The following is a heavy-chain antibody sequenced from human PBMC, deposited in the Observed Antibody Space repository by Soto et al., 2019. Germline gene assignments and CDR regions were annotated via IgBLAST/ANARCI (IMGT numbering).Heavy chain of an antibody. J-gene: IGHJ4*02. D-gene: IGHD1-26*01. CDR3: ATDHSGSGSYYYFDY. Sequence: ASVKVSCKVSGYTLTELSMHWVRQAPGKGLEWMGGFDPEDGETIYAQKFQGRVTMTEDTSTDTAYMELSSLRSEDTAVYYCATDHSGSGSYYYFDYWGKGTLVTVSS. CDR2: FDPEDGET. CDR1: GYTLTELS. V-gene: IGHV1-24*01.